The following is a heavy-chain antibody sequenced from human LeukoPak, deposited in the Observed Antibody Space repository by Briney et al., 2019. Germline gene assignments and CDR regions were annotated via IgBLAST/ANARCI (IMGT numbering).Heavy chain of an antibody. CDR3: ARDPGGIAVAGNAGYYFDY. CDR1: GFTFSSYG. D-gene: IGHD6-19*01. J-gene: IGHJ4*02. Sequence: GGSLRLSCAASGFTFSSYGMHWVRQAPGKGLEWVAVIWYDGSNKYYADSVKGRFTISRDNSKNTLYLQMNSLRAEDTAVYYCARDPGGIAVAGNAGYYFDYWGQGTLVTVSS. V-gene: IGHV3-33*01. CDR2: IWYDGSNK.